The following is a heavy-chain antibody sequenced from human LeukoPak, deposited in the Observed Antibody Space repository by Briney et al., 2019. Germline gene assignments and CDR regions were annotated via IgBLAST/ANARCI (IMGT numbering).Heavy chain of an antibody. V-gene: IGHV4-39*01. Sequence: SETLSLTCAVSGGSISTRYYYWGWIRQPPGKGLEWLGTIHDSGSTYYSTSLKSQVTISVDTSNNQFSLKLSSVTAGDTAVYYCASLYFYGSGSFPNYWGQGILVTVST. CDR2: IHDSGST. CDR1: GGSISTRYYY. D-gene: IGHD3-10*01. CDR3: ASLYFYGSGSFPNY. J-gene: IGHJ4*02.